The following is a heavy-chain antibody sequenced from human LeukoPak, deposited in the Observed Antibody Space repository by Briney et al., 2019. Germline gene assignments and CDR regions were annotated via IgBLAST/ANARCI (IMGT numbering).Heavy chain of an antibody. D-gene: IGHD2-15*01. V-gene: IGHV5-51*01. J-gene: IGHJ4*02. CDR1: GHSFINYW. CDR3: ARIAATWYGGS. Sequence: GESLKISCKAPGHSFINYWSAWVRQVPAKGLEWIGIIYPGDSHTRYSPSFQGQVTISADMSMDTAYLQGSSLRASDTAMYYCARIAATWYGGSWGQGTLVFVSS. CDR2: IYPGDSHT.